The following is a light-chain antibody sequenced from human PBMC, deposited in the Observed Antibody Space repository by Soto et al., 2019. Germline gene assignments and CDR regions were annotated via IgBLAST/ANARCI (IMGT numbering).Light chain of an antibody. CDR2: AAS. V-gene: IGKV1-8*01. CDR3: QQYYSYPYT. J-gene: IGKJ2*01. Sequence: AIRMTQSPSSFSASTGDRVTITCRASQGISSYLAWYQQKPGKAHNLLIYAASTLQSGVPSRFSGSGSGTNFTLTISCLQSEDFATYYCQQYYSYPYTFGQGTKLEI. CDR1: QGISSY.